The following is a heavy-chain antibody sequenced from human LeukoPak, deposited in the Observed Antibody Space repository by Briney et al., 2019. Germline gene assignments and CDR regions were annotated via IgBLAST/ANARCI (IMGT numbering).Heavy chain of an antibody. J-gene: IGHJ4*02. Sequence: HPGGSLRLSCAASGFTFSGSDMHWVRQASGKGLEWVGRIRIKTNSYATEYAASVKGRFTISRDDSKNTAYLQMNSLKTEDTAVYYCTTLDFDYWGQGTLVTVSS. CDR3: TTLDFDY. CDR1: GFTFSGSD. CDR2: IRIKTNSYAT. V-gene: IGHV3-73*01.